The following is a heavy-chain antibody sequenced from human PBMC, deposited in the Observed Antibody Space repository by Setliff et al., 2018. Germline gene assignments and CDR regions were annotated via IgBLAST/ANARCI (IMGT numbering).Heavy chain of an antibody. CDR3: ASSSGSSSNDAFDI. V-gene: IGHV5-51*01. J-gene: IGHJ3*02. Sequence: GESLKISYKGSGYRFSSHWIGWVRQMPGKGLEWMGIIYPGDSDTRYSPSFQGQVTISADKSISTAYLQWSSLKASDTALYYCASSSGSSSNDAFDIWGQGTTVTVSS. D-gene: IGHD1-26*01. CDR2: IYPGDSDT. CDR1: GYRFSSHW.